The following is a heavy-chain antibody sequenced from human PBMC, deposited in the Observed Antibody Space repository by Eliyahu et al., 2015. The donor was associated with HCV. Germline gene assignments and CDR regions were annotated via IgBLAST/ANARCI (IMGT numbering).Heavy chain of an antibody. D-gene: IGHD2-2*01. V-gene: IGHV1-18*01. CDR1: GYXFTSYG. J-gene: IGHJ4*02. CDR2: ISAYNGNT. CDR3: ARDEQLGYCSSTSCLWPLDY. Sequence: QVQLVQSGAEVKKPGASVKVSCKASGYXFTSYGXXWVRQAPGQGLEWMGWISAYNGNTNYAQKLQGRVTMTTDTSTSTAYMELRSLRSDDTAVYYCARDEQLGYCSSTSCLWPLDYWGQGTLVTVSS.